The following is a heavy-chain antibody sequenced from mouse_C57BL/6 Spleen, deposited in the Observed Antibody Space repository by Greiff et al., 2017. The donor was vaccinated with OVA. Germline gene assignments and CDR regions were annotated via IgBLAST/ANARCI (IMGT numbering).Heavy chain of an antibody. CDR3: ARGYDYDWGDY. Sequence: QVQLQQPGAELVMPGASVKLSCKASGYTFTSYWMHWVKQRPGQGLEWIGEIDPSDSYTNYNQKFKGKSTLTVDKSSSTAYMQLSSLTSEDSAVYYCARGYDYDWGDYWGQGTTLTVSS. J-gene: IGHJ2*01. V-gene: IGHV1-69*01. CDR2: IDPSDSYT. D-gene: IGHD2-4*01. CDR1: GYTFTSYW.